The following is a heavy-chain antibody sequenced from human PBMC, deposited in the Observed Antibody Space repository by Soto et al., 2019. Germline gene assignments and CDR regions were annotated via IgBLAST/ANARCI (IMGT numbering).Heavy chain of an antibody. Sequence: QVTLKESGPVLVKPTETLTLTCTVSGFSLSNARMGVSSIRQPPGKALEWLAHIFSNDAKSYSTSLKSRLTISKDTSKSQVVLTMTNMDPVDTGTYYCARSAPPPPRPKPHWFFDLWGRGTLVTVSS. CDR3: ARSAPPPPRPKPHWFFDL. CDR1: GFSLSNARMG. CDR2: IFSNDAK. J-gene: IGHJ2*01. V-gene: IGHV2-26*01. D-gene: IGHD1-1*01.